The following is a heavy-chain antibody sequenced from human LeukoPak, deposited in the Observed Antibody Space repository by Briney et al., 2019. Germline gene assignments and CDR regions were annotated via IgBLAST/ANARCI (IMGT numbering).Heavy chain of an antibody. CDR2: IYYSGST. D-gene: IGHD5-18*01. V-gene: IGHV4-59*12. CDR3: ARDSNGYSYGYYYYYYYMDV. CDR1: GGSISSYY. Sequence: SEILSLTCTVSGGSISSYYWSWIRQPPGKGLEWIGYIYYSGSTNYNPSLKSRVTISVDTSKNQFSLKLSSVTAADTAVYYCARDSNGYSYGYYYYYYYMDVWGKGTTVTVSS. J-gene: IGHJ6*03.